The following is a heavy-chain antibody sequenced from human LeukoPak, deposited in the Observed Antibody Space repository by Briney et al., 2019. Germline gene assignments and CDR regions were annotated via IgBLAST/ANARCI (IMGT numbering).Heavy chain of an antibody. D-gene: IGHD3-10*01. CDR3: ARHLYYGSGSYYFDY. CDR1: GFTVSSNY. Sequence: GGSLRLACAASGFTVSSNYMSWDRQAPGKGLEWVSVIYSGGSTYYADSVKGRFTISRDNSKNTLYLQMNSLRVDDTAVYYCARHLYYGSGSYYFDYWGQGTLVTVSS. V-gene: IGHV3-66*04. J-gene: IGHJ4*02. CDR2: IYSGGST.